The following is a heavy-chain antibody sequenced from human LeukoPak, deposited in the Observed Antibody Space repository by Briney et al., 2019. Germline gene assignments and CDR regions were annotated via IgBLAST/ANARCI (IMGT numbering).Heavy chain of an antibody. J-gene: IGHJ3*02. CDR2: IYPGDSDT. Sequence: GESLKISCKGSGYSFTGYWIGWVRQMPEKGLERMGIIYPGDSDTKYSPSFQGQATISADKSISTAYLQWSSLKASDTAMYYCARLKDDSSGYDAFDIWGQGTMVTVSS. CDR3: ARLKDDSSGYDAFDI. CDR1: GYSFTGYW. D-gene: IGHD3-22*01. V-gene: IGHV5-51*01.